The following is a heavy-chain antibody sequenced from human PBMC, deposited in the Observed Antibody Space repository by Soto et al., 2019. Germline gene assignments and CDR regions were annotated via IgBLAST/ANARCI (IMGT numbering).Heavy chain of an antibody. V-gene: IGHV1-69*13. Sequence: SVEVSCKASGGTFSSYAMSWVRQAPGQGLEWMGGIIPIFGTANYAQKFQGRVTITADESTSTAYMELSSLRSEDTAVYYCARIGGVARTYYYHCMDVWGQGSMITI. J-gene: IGHJ6*02. CDR1: GGTFSSYA. CDR3: ARIGGVARTYYYHCMDV. D-gene: IGHD6-19*01. CDR2: IIPIFGTA.